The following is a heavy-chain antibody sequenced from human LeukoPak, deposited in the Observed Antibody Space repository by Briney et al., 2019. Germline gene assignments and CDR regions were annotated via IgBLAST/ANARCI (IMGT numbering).Heavy chain of an antibody. CDR2: ISGYNGNT. CDR3: ARSGRGTYYYFDL. J-gene: IGHJ4*02. D-gene: IGHD5-12*01. Sequence: GASVKVSCKASSYSFNRYGISWVRQAPGQGLDGMGWISGYNGNTNYAQQLLGRVSMTAETYTSTAYMELRSLTSDDTAVYYCARSGRGTYYYFDLWGQGTLVTVSS. V-gene: IGHV1-18*01. CDR1: SYSFNRYG.